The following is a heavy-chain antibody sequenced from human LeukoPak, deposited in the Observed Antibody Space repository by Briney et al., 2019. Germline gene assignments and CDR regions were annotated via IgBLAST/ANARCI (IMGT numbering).Heavy chain of an antibody. V-gene: IGHV1-69*04. Sequence: SVKVSCKASGGTFSSYAISWVRQAPGQGLEWMGRIIPILGIANYAQKFQGRVTITADKSTSTAYMELSSLRSEDTAVYYCARQRKGSSGSNYYYGMDVWGQGTTVTVSS. J-gene: IGHJ6*02. CDR1: GGTFSSYA. CDR3: ARQRKGSSGSNYYYGMDV. CDR2: IIPILGIA. D-gene: IGHD6-6*01.